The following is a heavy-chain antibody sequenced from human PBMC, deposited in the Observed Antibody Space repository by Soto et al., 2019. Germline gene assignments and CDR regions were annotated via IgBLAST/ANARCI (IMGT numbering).Heavy chain of an antibody. V-gene: IGHV3-23*01. CDR2: VGGSGGGT. CDR3: ARVGWVSVDDFGLDV. D-gene: IGHD6-19*01. J-gene: IGHJ6*02. Sequence: GGSLRLSCAASGFTFSSYAMSWVRQAPGKGLEWVSVVGGSGGGTYYADSVKGRFAMSRDNSKNTLYLQMNSLTAEETAIYYCARVGWVSVDDFGLDVWGQGTTVTVSS. CDR1: GFTFSSYA.